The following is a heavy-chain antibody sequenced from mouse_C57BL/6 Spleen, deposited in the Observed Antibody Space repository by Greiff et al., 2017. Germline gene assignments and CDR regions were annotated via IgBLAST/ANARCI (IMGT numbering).Heavy chain of an antibody. V-gene: IGHV1-26*01. CDR1: GYTFTDYY. CDR2: INPNNGGT. Sequence: EVQLQQSGPELVKPGASVKISCKASGYTFTDYYMNWVKQSHGKSLEWLGDINPNNGGTSYNQKFKGKATLTVDKSSSTAYMELRSLTSEDSAVYYCARTALGPWYAMDYWGQGTSATVSS. J-gene: IGHJ4*01. CDR3: ARTALGPWYAMDY. D-gene: IGHD1-2*01.